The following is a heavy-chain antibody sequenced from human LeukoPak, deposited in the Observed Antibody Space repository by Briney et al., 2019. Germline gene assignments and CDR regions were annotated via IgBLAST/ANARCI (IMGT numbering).Heavy chain of an antibody. D-gene: IGHD6-19*01. CDR2: INHSGST. V-gene: IGHV4-34*01. J-gene: IGHJ5*02. Sequence: SVTLSLTCAVYGGSFSGYYWSWIRQPPGKGLEWIGEINHSGSTNYNPSLKSRVTISVDTSKNQFSLKLSSVTAADTAVYYCARGGNSSGHKPNWFDPWGQGTLVTVSS. CDR1: GGSFSGYY. CDR3: ARGGNSSGHKPNWFDP.